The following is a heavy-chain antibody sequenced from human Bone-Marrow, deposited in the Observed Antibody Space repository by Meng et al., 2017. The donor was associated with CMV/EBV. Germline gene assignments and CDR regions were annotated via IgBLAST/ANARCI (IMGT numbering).Heavy chain of an antibody. Sequence: ETLSLTCTVSGGSISSYYWSWIRQPPGKGLEWIGYIYYSGSTNYNPSLKSRVTISVDTSKNQFSLKLSSVTAADTAVYYCARGNVLRFFSPAPDAFDIWGQGTMVTVSS. D-gene: IGHD3-3*01. CDR3: ARGNVLRFFSPAPDAFDI. V-gene: IGHV4-59*01. J-gene: IGHJ3*02. CDR2: IYYSGST. CDR1: GGSISSYY.